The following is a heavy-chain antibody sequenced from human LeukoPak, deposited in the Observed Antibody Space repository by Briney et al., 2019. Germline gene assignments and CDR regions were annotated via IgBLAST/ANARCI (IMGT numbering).Heavy chain of an antibody. V-gene: IGHV1-46*01. Sequence: ASVKVSCKASGYTFTSYYTHWVRQAPGQGLEWMGIINPSGGSTSYAQKFQGRVTMTRDMSTSIVYMELSSLRSEDTAVYYCAREAPDRYNDYWGQGTLVTVSS. CDR1: GYTFTSYY. J-gene: IGHJ4*02. CDR3: AREAPDRYNDY. CDR2: INPSGGST. D-gene: IGHD5-18*01.